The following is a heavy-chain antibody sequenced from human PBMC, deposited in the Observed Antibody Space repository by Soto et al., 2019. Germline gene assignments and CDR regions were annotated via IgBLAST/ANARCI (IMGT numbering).Heavy chain of an antibody. D-gene: IGHD2-8*01. J-gene: IGHJ4*02. V-gene: IGHV4-34*01. Sequence: SETLSLTCAVYGGSFSGYYWTWIRQPPGTGLEWIGEINHSGSTNYNPSLKSRVTISVDTSKNQFSLKLTSVAAADTAVYYCARDKINGLFDYCGEGTLVTVSS. CDR3: ARDKINGLFDY. CDR2: INHSGST. CDR1: GGSFSGYY.